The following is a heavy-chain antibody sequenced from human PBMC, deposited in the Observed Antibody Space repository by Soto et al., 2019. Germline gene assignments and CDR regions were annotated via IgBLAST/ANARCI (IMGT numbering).Heavy chain of an antibody. V-gene: IGHV1-18*01. J-gene: IGHJ4*02. CDR2: ISGKNGNT. D-gene: IGHD6-19*01. Sequence: QVQLVQSGAEVKKPGASVKVSCKASGYTFTSYGISWVRQAPGQGLEWMGWISGKNGNTNYAQKFKGRVTMTTDTFTSTAYMELRRLRSDDTAVYYCARDSFPLLSVAGTDFDYWGQGTLVTVSS. CDR1: GYTFTSYG. CDR3: ARDSFPLLSVAGTDFDY.